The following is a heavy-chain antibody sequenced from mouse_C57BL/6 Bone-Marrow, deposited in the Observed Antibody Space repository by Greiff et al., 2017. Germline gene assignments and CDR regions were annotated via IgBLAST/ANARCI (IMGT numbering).Heavy chain of an antibody. CDR2: IHPNSGST. CDR1: GYTFTSYW. J-gene: IGHJ3*01. D-gene: IGHD1-1*01. Sequence: QVQLQQPGAELVKPGASVKLSCKASGYTFTSYWMHWVKQRPGQGLEWIGMIHPNSGSTNYNEKFKSKATLTVDKSSSTAYMQLSSLTSEDSAVYYCARSRYYYGSSPFAYWGQGTLVTVSA. V-gene: IGHV1-64*01. CDR3: ARSRYYYGSSPFAY.